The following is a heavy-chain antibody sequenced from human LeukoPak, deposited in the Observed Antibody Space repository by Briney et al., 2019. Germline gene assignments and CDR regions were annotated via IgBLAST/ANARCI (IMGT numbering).Heavy chain of an antibody. CDR1: GFTFDDYA. V-gene: IGHV3-9*01. Sequence: GGSLRLSYAASGFTFDDYAMHWVRQAPGKGLEWVSGISWRSDSVDYADSVKGRFTISRDNAKSSLYLQMNSLRADDTALYYCAKDWSYGGNSWKYFGSWGQGILVTVSS. CDR2: ISWRSDSV. J-gene: IGHJ4*02. D-gene: IGHD4-23*01. CDR3: AKDWSYGGNSWKYFGS.